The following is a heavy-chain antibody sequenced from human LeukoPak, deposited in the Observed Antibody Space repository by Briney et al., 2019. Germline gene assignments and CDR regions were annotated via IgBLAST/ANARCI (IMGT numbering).Heavy chain of an antibody. CDR1: GFTFSTYC. CDR3: ARSDYIDY. J-gene: IGHJ4*02. CDR2: IRGDGNSA. Sequence: PGGSLRLSCSASGFTFSTYCMHGVRQVPGKGLVWVSRIRGDGNSATYADFGKVRFTISRDNAKGTLYLQMNSRRGEDTAVYYCARSDYIDYWGQGTLVTVSS. D-gene: IGHD3-10*01. V-gene: IGHV3-74*01.